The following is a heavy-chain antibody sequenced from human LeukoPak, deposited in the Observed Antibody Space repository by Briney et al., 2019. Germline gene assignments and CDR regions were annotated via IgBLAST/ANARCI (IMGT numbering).Heavy chain of an antibody. V-gene: IGHV3-53*01. CDR3: ARLSPSWYGPRYFDY. D-gene: IGHD6-13*01. J-gene: IGHJ4*02. CDR1: GFTVSSNY. CDR2: IYSGGST. Sequence: GGSLRLSCAASGFTVSSNYMSWVRQAPGKGLEWVSVIYSGGSTYYADSVKGRFTISRDNSKNTLYLQMNSLRAEDTAVYYCARLSPSWYGPRYFDYWGQGTLVTVSS.